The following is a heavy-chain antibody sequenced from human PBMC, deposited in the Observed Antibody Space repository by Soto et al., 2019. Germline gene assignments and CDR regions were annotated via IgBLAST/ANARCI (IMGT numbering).Heavy chain of an antibody. CDR2: IYYSGST. J-gene: IGHJ4*02. CDR1: GGSISSSSYY. Sequence: PSETLSLTCTVSGGSISSSSYYWGWIRQPPGKGLEWIGSIYYSGSTYYNPSLKSRVTISVDTSKNQFSLKLSSVTAADTAVYYCARYGSGSYYSLSYYFDYWGQGTLVTVSS. D-gene: IGHD3-10*01. CDR3: ARYGSGSYYSLSYYFDY. V-gene: IGHV4-39*01.